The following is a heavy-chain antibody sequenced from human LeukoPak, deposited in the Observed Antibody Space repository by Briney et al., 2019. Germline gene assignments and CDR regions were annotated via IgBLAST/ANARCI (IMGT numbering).Heavy chain of an antibody. CDR1: GFTLSNYG. D-gene: IGHD3-22*01. CDR2: ISGSGGST. CDR3: AKRGVVIRVILVGFHKEAYYFDS. V-gene: IGHV3-23*01. J-gene: IGHJ4*02. Sequence: GGSLRLSCRVSGFTLSNYGMSWVRQAPGKGLEWVAGISGSGGSTNYADSVKGRFTISRDNPKNTLYLQMTSLRAEDTAVYFCAKRGVVIRVILVGFHKEAYYFDSWGQGALVTVSS.